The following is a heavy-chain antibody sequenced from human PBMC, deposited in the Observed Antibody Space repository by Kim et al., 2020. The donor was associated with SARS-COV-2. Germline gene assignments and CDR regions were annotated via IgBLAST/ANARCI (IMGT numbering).Heavy chain of an antibody. Sequence: DSVKGRFTISRDNSKNTLYLQMNSLRAEDTAVYYCAKDRDFWSGSVWFDPWGQGTLVTVSS. J-gene: IGHJ5*02. V-gene: IGHV3-23*01. CDR3: AKDRDFWSGSVWFDP. D-gene: IGHD3-3*01.